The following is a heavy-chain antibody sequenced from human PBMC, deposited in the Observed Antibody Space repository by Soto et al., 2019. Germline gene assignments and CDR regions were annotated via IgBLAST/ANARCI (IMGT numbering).Heavy chain of an antibody. V-gene: IGHV1-18*01. CDR3: ARDTMTGYLQFDY. CDR1: GYTFTNYG. D-gene: IGHD3-9*01. J-gene: IGHJ4*02. Sequence: QVQVVQSGAEVKKPGASVKVSCRTSGYTFTNYGISWVRQAPGQGLEWMGWINANNGKTNYIQTHQGRVTMTTDTSTSTAYMELRSLRSDDTAVYYCARDTMTGYLQFDYWGQGTLVTVSS. CDR2: INANNGKT.